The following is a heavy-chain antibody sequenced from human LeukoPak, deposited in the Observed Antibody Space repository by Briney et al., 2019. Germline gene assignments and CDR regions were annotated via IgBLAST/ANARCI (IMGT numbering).Heavy chain of an antibody. CDR2: INSDGSST. Sequence: GGSLRLSCAASGVTISCCGMHWVRQAPGKGLVWVSRINSDGSSTSYADSVKGRFTISRDDAKNTLYLQMNSLRAEDTAVYYCASLSGSYYDFDYWGQGTLVTVSS. J-gene: IGHJ4*02. CDR3: ASLSGSYYDFDY. D-gene: IGHD1-26*01. CDR1: GVTISCCG. V-gene: IGHV3-74*01.